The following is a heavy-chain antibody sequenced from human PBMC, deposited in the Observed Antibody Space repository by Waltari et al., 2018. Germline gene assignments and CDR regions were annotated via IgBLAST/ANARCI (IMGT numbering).Heavy chain of an antibody. Sequence: EVRLVESGGGLVKPGGSLRLSCAASGCTFSSDGMTWVRQAPGKGVVWVSSISSLSKYTYYADSVKGRFTSSRDNAKNSLYLQMNSLRAEDTAVYFCARDGISSTQSGYFDYWGQGVLVTVSS. J-gene: IGHJ4*02. CDR2: ISSLSKYT. CDR3: ARDGISSTQSGYFDY. D-gene: IGHD6-13*01. V-gene: IGHV3-21*01. CDR1: GCTFSSDG.